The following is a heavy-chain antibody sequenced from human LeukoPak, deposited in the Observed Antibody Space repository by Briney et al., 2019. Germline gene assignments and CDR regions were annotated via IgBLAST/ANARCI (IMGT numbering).Heavy chain of an antibody. Sequence: ASVKVSCKASGYSFTSYGISWVRQAPGQGLEWMGWTSAYNDHTKYAQKVQGRVTMTTDTSTSTAYMELRSLRSDDTAVYYCAREVFNSAGFDYWGQGTLVTVSS. CDR1: GYSFTSYG. D-gene: IGHD6-13*01. CDR3: AREVFNSAGFDY. V-gene: IGHV1-18*01. J-gene: IGHJ4*02. CDR2: TSAYNDHT.